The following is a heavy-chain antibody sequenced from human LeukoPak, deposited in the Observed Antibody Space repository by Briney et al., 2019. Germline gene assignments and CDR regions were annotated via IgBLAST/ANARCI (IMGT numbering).Heavy chain of an antibody. J-gene: IGHJ4*02. CDR2: IIPIFGTA. V-gene: IGHV1-69*05. Sequence: GSSVKVSCKASVGTFSSYAISWVRQAPAQGLEWMGGIIPIFGTANYAQKFQGRVTITTDESTSTAYMELSSMRSEDTAVYYCARAGYGLRLGELSPPFDYWGQGTLVTVSS. D-gene: IGHD3-16*02. CDR3: ARAGYGLRLGELSPPFDY. CDR1: VGTFSSYA.